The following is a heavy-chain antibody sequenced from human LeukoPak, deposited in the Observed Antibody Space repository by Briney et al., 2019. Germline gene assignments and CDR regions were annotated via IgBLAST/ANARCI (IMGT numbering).Heavy chain of an antibody. Sequence: SETLSLTCTVSAGSASGNYWSWSRQTPGRGQEWIGYILYSGSTRNNPSLGSRVTIPVDTSKDLFSLTWTSVTAAATALYYCARHRGQYNAHDAFDIWGRGTLVAVSS. V-gene: IGHV4-59*08. J-gene: IGHJ3*02. D-gene: IGHD1-14*01. CDR2: ILYSGST. CDR1: AGSASGNY. CDR3: ARHRGQYNAHDAFDI.